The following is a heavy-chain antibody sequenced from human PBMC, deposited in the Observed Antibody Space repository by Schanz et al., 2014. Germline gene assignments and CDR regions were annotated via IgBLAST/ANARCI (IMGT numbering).Heavy chain of an antibody. CDR1: GFSFSSYA. CDR3: ARGGPAYYFDD. V-gene: IGHV3-23*01. J-gene: IGHJ4*02. CDR2: ISGSGGST. Sequence: EVQLLESGGGLVEPWGSLRLSCAASGFSFSSYAMGWVRQARGKGLEWVSAISGSGGSTYYADSVKGRFTISRDNSKNTLYLQMNSLRAEDTAVYYCARGGPAYYFDDWVQGTLVTVSS.